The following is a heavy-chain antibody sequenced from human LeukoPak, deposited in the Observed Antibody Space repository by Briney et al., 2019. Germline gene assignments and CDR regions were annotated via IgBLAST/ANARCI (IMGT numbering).Heavy chain of an antibody. V-gene: IGHV3-48*03. D-gene: IGHD3-10*02. CDR2: ISSSGSTI. J-gene: IGHJ6*04. CDR3: AELGITMIGGV. CDR1: GFTFSAYE. Sequence: GGSLRLSCAASGFTFSAYEMNWVRQAPGKGLEWVSYISSSGSTIYYADSVKGRFTISRDSAKNSLYLQMNSLRAEDTAVYYCAELGITMIGGVWGKGTTVTISS.